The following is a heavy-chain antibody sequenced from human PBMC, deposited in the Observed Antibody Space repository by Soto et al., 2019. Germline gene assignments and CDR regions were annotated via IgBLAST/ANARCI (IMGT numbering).Heavy chain of an antibody. CDR1: GFTFSSYG. D-gene: IGHD6-13*01. CDR3: AKSPGIASY. V-gene: IGHV3-30*18. CDR2: ISYDGSNK. Sequence: QVQLVESGGGVVQPGRSLRLSCAASGFTFSSYGMHWVRQAPGKGLEWVAVISYDGSNKYYADSVKGRFTISRDNSKNTLYLQMNSLRAKDTAVYYCAKSPGIASYWGQGTLVTVSS. J-gene: IGHJ4*02.